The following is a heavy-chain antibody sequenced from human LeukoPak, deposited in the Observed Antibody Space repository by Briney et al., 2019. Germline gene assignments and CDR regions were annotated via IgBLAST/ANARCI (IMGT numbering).Heavy chain of an antibody. CDR3: ARTAAAAVYYFDY. CDR2: ISSSSSYT. CDR1: GFTFSDYY. D-gene: IGHD6-13*01. J-gene: IGHJ4*02. V-gene: IGHV3-11*06. Sequence: GGSLRLSCAASGFTFSDYYMSWIRQAPGKGLEWVSYISSSSSYTNYADSVKGRFTISRDNAKNSLYLQMNSLRAEDTAVYYCARTAAAAVYYFDYWGQGTLVTVSS.